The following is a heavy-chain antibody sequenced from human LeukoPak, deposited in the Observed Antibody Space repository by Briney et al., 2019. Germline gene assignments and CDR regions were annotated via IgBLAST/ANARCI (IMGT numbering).Heavy chain of an antibody. D-gene: IGHD1-26*01. CDR3: AREGLVGARAFDI. V-gene: IGHV1-46*01. J-gene: IGHJ3*02. CDR1: GYTFTSYY. CDR2: INPSGGST. Sequence: ASVTVSCKASGYTFTSYYMHWVRQAPGQGLEWMGIINPSGGSTSYAQKFQGRVTMTRDTSTSTVYMELSSLRSEDTAVYYCAREGLVGARAFDIWGQGTMVTVSS.